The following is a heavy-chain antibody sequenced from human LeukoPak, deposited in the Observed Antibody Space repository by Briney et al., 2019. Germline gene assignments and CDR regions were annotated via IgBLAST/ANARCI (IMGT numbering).Heavy chain of an antibody. CDR1: SGSISSGEYY. CDR2: IYYSGST. CDR3: ARFGELLSAFDY. Sequence: SETLSLTCTVSSGSISSGEYYWSWIRQPPGKGLEWIGYIYYSGSTYYNPSLKSRVTISVDTSKNQFSLKLSSVTAADTAVYYCARFGELLSAFDYWGQGTLVTVSS. D-gene: IGHD3-10*01. V-gene: IGHV4-30-4*01. J-gene: IGHJ4*02.